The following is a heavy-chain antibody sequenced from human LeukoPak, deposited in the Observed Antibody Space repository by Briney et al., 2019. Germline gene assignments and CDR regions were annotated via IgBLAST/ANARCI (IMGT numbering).Heavy chain of an antibody. CDR1: GFTFSSYA. CDR2: ISYDGSNK. CDR3: AKDSSGGGGDDYFDY. V-gene: IGHV3-30-3*01. Sequence: GGSLRLSCAASGFTFSSYAMHWVRQAPGKGLEWVAVISYDGSNKYYADSVKGRFTISRDNSKNTLYLQMNSLRAEDTAVYYCAKDSSGGGGDDYFDYWGQGTLVTVSS. J-gene: IGHJ4*02. D-gene: IGHD6-19*01.